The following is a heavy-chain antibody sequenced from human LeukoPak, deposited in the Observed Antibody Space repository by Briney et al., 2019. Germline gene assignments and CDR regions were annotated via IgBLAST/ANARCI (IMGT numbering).Heavy chain of an antibody. J-gene: IGHJ4*02. CDR2: ISSDSNHI. V-gene: IGHV3-21*04. CDR3: AKESGGIFDY. D-gene: IGHD2-15*01. CDR1: GFTFSSYS. Sequence: GGSLRLSCVASGFTFSSYSMNWVRQAPGKGLEWVSSISSDSNHILYADSMKGRFTISRDNSKNTLYLQMNSLRAEDTAVFYCAKESGGIFDYWGQGTLVTVSS.